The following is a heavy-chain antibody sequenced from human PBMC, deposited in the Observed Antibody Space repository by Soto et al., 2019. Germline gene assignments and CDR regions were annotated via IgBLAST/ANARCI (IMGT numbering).Heavy chain of an antibody. V-gene: IGHV4-59*01. D-gene: IGHD1-26*01. J-gene: IGHJ4*02. CDR1: GGSISSYY. CDR2: IYYSGST. Sequence: SETLSLTCTVSGGSISSYYWSWIRQPPGKGLEWIGYIYYSGSTNYNPSLKSRVTISVDTSKNQFSLKLSSVTAADTAVYYCARDGYSGTHYGYWGQGTLVTVSS. CDR3: ARDGYSGTHYGY.